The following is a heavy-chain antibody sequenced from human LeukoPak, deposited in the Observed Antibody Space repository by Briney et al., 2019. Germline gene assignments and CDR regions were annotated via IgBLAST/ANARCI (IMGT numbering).Heavy chain of an antibody. Sequence: SETLSLTCTFSGGSISSTPYYWGWIRRPPARGLEWIGSLFYSEYTYYNPSLKSRVTISVDTSNNQVSLILRSETAADTAVYYCARDKQYSRSGRPYYYYMDVWGKGTTVTVSS. J-gene: IGHJ6*03. CDR1: GGSISSTPYY. D-gene: IGHD6-6*01. V-gene: IGHV4-39*07. CDR3: ARDKQYSRSGRPYYYYMDV. CDR2: LFYSEYT.